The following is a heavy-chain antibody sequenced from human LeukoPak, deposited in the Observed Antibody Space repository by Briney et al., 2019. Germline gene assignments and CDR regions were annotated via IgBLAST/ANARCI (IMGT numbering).Heavy chain of an antibody. D-gene: IGHD3-10*01. CDR3: ARDTDYYGSGALDY. CDR1: GFTVSSNY. J-gene: IGHJ4*02. V-gene: IGHV3-53*01. Sequence: GGSLRLSCAASGFTVSSNYMSWVRQAPGKGLEWVSVIYSGGSTYYADSVKGRFTISRDNSKNTLYLQMNSLRAEDTAVYYCARDTDYYGSGALDYWGQGTLVTVSS. CDR2: IYSGGST.